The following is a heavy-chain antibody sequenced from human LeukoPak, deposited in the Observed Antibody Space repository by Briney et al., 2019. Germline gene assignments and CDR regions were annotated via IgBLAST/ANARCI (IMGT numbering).Heavy chain of an antibody. CDR2: ISSSGSTI. J-gene: IGHJ3*02. CDR3: ARDMSGSYLLDAFDI. D-gene: IGHD1-26*01. Sequence: GGSPRLSCAASGFTFSSYEMNWVRQAPGKGLEWVSYISSSGSTIYYADSVKGRFTISRDNAKNSLYLQMNSLRAEDTAVYYCARDMSGSYLLDAFDIWGQGTMVTVSS. CDR1: GFTFSSYE. V-gene: IGHV3-48*03.